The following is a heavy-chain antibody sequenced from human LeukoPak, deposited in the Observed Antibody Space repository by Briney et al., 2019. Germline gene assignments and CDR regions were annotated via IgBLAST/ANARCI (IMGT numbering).Heavy chain of an antibody. CDR1: GGSISSYY. CDR3: ARSGLREPRYYGSGSIDAFDI. Sequence: SETLSLTCTVSGGSISSYYWSWIRQPPGKGLEWIGYIYYSGSTNYNPSLKSRVTISVDTSKNQFSLKLNSVTAADRAVYYCARSGLREPRYYGSGSIDAFDIWGQGTMVTVSS. J-gene: IGHJ3*02. D-gene: IGHD3-10*01. V-gene: IGHV4-59*01. CDR2: IYYSGST.